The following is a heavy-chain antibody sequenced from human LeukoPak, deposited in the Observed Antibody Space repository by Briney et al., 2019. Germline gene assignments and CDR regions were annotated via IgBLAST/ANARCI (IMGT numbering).Heavy chain of an antibody. CDR3: ARSDYYDSSGYKGYYYGMDV. J-gene: IGHJ6*02. CDR1: GGSISSYY. V-gene: IGHV4-4*07. CDR2: IYTSGST. D-gene: IGHD3-22*01. Sequence: ASETLSLTCTVSGGSISSYYWSWIRQPAGKGLEWIGRIYTSGSTNYNPSLKSRVTMSVDTSKNQFSLKLSSVTAADTAVYYCARSDYYDSSGYKGYYYGMDVWGQGTTVTVSS.